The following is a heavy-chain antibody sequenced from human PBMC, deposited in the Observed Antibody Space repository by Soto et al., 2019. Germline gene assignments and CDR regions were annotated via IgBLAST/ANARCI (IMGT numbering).Heavy chain of an antibody. Sequence: GGSLRLSCAASGFTFSSYAMHWVRQAPGKGLEWVAVISYDGSNKYYADSVKGRFTISRDNSKNTLYLQMNSLRAEDTAVHYCARDGYPWRSTSRGSWFDPWGQGTLVTVSS. V-gene: IGHV3-30-3*01. J-gene: IGHJ5*02. CDR3: ARDGYPWRSTSRGSWFDP. CDR2: ISYDGSNK. CDR1: GFTFSSYA. D-gene: IGHD2-2*01.